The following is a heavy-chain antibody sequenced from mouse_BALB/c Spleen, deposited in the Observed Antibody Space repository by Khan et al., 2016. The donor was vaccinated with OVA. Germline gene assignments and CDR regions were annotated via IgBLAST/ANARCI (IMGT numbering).Heavy chain of an antibody. J-gene: IGHJ1*01. CDR1: GFSLTSYG. CDR3: ARDLGSSHWYFDV. Sequence: VQLQESGPGLVAPSQSLSITCTVSGFSLTSYGVHWVRQPPGKGLEWLGVIWTGGSTNYNSALRSRLTINKDNSTSQVFLKMNNLQTDDPAMYCCARDLGSSHWYFDVWGAGTTVTVSS. CDR2: IWTGGST. D-gene: IGHD1-1*01. V-gene: IGHV2-9*02.